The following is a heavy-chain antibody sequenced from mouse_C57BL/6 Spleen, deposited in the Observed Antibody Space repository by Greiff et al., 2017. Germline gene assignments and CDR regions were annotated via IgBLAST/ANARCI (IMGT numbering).Heavy chain of an antibody. CDR1: GYTFTSYW. V-gene: IGHV1-50*01. CDR3: ASRGGYYDGYYVNY. Sequence: VQLQQPGAELVKPGASVKLSCKASGYTFTSYWMQWVKQRPGQGLEWIGEIDPSDSYTTYNQKFKGKATLTVDTSSSTAYMQPSSRTGEVSAGYYCASRGGYYDGYYVNYWGQGTTLTGSS. CDR2: IDPSDSYT. D-gene: IGHD2-3*01. J-gene: IGHJ2*01.